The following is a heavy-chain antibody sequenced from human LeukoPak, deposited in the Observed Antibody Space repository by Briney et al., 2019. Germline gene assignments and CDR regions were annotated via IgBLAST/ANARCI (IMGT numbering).Heavy chain of an antibody. J-gene: IGHJ6*02. V-gene: IGHV1-18*01. CDR2: ISAYNGNT. CDR3: ARPYYYGSYYGMDV. Sequence: WISAYNGNTNYAQKLQGRVTMTTDTSTSTAYMELRSLRSDDTAMYYCARPYYYGSYYGMDVWGQGTTVTVSS. D-gene: IGHD3-10*01.